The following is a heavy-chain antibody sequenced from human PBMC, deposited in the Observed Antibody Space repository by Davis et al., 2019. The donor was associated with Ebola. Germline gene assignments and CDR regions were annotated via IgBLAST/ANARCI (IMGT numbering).Heavy chain of an antibody. J-gene: IGHJ4*02. V-gene: IGHV4-31*03. D-gene: IGHD4-17*01. CDR1: GGSISSGGYY. Sequence: MPSETLSLTCTVSGGSISSGGYYWSWIRQHPGKGLEWIGYIYYSGSTYYNPSLKSRVTISVDTSKNQFSLKLGSVTAADTAVYYCAREGPYGDCFDYWGQGTLVTVSS. CDR3: AREGPYGDCFDY. CDR2: IYYSGST.